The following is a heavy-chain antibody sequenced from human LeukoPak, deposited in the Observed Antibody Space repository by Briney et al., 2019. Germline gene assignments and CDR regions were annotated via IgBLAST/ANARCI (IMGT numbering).Heavy chain of an antibody. CDR2: IKQDGSEK. CDR3: AGDDYSSSRSTYDAFDI. V-gene: IGHV3-7*01. D-gene: IGHD6-13*01. J-gene: IGHJ3*02. CDR1: GFTFSSYW. Sequence: PGGSLRLSCAASGFTFSSYWMSWVRQAPGKGLEWVANIKQDGSEKYYVDSVKGRFTISRDNAKNSLYLQMNSLRAEDTAVYYCAGDDYSSSRSTYDAFDIWGQGTMVTVSS.